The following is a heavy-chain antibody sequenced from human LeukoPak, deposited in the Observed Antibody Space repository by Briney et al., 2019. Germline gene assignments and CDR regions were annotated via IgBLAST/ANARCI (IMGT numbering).Heavy chain of an antibody. CDR3: ARGQRDPGAGAGIDYYYYYMDV. CDR1: GGTFSNYGHA. D-gene: IGHD6-19*01. CDR2: LIPVFGAA. V-gene: IGHV1-69*05. J-gene: IGHJ6*03. Sequence: ASVKVSCKAAGGTFSNYGHAISWVRQAPGQGLEWIGGLIPVFGAAKYAQRFQGRVTITTGESTTTAYMEVTGLRSEDTAVYYCARGQRDPGAGAGIDYYYYYMDVWGKGTTVTVSS.